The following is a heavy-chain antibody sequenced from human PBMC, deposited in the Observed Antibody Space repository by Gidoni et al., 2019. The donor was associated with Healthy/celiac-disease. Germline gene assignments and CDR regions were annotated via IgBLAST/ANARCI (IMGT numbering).Heavy chain of an antibody. J-gene: IGHJ4*02. Sequence: QVQLQESGPGLVKPSQTLSLTCTVSGGAISSGDYYWSWIRQPPGKGLEWIGYIYYSGSTYYNPSLKSRVTISVDTSKNQFSLKLSSVTAADTAVYYCATGAIAAAGGIDYWGQGTLVTVSS. CDR3: ATGAIAAAGGIDY. V-gene: IGHV4-30-4*01. D-gene: IGHD6-13*01. CDR2: IYYSGST. CDR1: GGAISSGDYY.